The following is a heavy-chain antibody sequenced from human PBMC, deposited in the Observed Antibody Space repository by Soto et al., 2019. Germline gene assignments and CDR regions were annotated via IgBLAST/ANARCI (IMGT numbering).Heavy chain of an antibody. CDR3: ARVNYYDSSGYPDY. D-gene: IGHD3-22*01. J-gene: IGHJ4*02. CDR1: GGSISSGGYS. Sequence: SETLSLTCAVSGGSISSGGYSWSWIRQPPGKGLEWIGYIYHSGSTYYNPSLKSRVTISVDTSKNQFSLKLSSVTAADTAVYYCARVNYYDSSGYPDYWGQGTLVTVSS. CDR2: IYHSGST. V-gene: IGHV4-30-2*01.